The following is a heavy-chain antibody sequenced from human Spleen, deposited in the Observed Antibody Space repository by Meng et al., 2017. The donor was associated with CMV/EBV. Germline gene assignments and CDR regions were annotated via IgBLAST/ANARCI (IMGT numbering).Heavy chain of an antibody. V-gene: IGHV3-23*01. Sequence: CAASGFTFSSYARSWVRQAPGKGLEWVSVISGSGGSTYYADSVKGRFTISRDNSKSTLYLQMNSLRAEDTAVYYCAKTTIAMAWVDPWGQGTLVTVSS. CDR2: ISGSGGST. J-gene: IGHJ5*02. D-gene: IGHD3-10*01. CDR3: AKTTIAMAWVDP. CDR1: GFTFSSYA.